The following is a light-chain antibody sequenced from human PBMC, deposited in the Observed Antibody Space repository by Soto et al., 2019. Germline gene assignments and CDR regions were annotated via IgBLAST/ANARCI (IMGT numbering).Light chain of an antibody. CDR2: GAS. Sequence: EIVLTQSPGTLSLSPGERATLSCRASQSVSSSYLAWYQQKPGQAPRLLIYGASSRATGIPDRFSGSGSGTDFTLTISRLDPEDFAVYYCQQYGSSPLWTFGQGTKVEI. V-gene: IGKV3-20*01. CDR1: QSVSSSY. CDR3: QQYGSSPLWT. J-gene: IGKJ1*01.